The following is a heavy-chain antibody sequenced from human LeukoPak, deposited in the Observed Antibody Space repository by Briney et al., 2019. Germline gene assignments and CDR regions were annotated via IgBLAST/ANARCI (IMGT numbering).Heavy chain of an antibody. V-gene: IGHV4-39*07. CDR3: ARYLDTAMVTNSLPYYYMDV. D-gene: IGHD5-18*01. CDR1: GGSISSSSSY. Sequence: PSETLSLTCTVSGGSISSSSSYWGWIRQPPGKGLEWIGSIYYSGSTYYNPSLKSRVTISVDTSKNQFSLKLSSVTAADTAVYYCARYLDTAMVTNSLPYYYMDVWGKGTTVTVSS. CDR2: IYYSGST. J-gene: IGHJ6*03.